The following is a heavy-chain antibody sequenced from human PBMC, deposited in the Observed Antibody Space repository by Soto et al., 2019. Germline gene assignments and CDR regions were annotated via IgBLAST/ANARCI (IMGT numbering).Heavy chain of an antibody. J-gene: IGHJ4*02. D-gene: IGHD6-6*01. Sequence: EVQLLESGGGLVQPGGSLRLSCAASGFTFSTYAMRWVRQAPGKGLEWVSAISGTGGSTYYADSVKGRFTISRDNSKNTLYLQKNSLRAEDTAVYYCAKNWDTTSSSSSHWGQGALVTVSS. CDR3: AKNWDTTSSSSSH. CDR1: GFTFSTYA. CDR2: ISGTGGST. V-gene: IGHV3-23*01.